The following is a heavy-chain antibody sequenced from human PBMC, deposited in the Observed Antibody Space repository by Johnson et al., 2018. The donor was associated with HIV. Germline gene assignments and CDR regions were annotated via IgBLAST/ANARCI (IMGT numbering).Heavy chain of an antibody. CDR2: ISYDGSNK. Sequence: VQLVESGGGVVQPGRSLRLSCAASGFTFSSYGMHWVRQAPGKGLEWVAVISYDGSNKYYADSVKGRVTISRDNSKNTLYLQMNSLRAEDTAVYYCAKVGATVITPRGEAFDIWGQGTMVTVSS. D-gene: IGHD4-23*01. V-gene: IGHV3-30*18. CDR1: GFTFSSYG. CDR3: AKVGATVITPRGEAFDI. J-gene: IGHJ3*02.